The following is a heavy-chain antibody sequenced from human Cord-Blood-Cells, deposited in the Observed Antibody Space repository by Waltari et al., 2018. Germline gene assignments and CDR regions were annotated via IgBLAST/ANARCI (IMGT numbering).Heavy chain of an antibody. V-gene: IGHV4-34*01. CDR2: INHSGST. J-gene: IGHJ4*02. CDR3: ARAPVDLDY. CDR1: GGAFSGYY. Sequence: QVQLQQWGAGLMKPSETLSLTCAVYGGAFSGYYWSWIRQPPGKGLEWIGEINHSGSTNYNPSLKSRVTISVDTSKNQFSLKLSSVTAADTAVYYCARAPVDLDYWGQGTLVTVSS. D-gene: IGHD2-2*01.